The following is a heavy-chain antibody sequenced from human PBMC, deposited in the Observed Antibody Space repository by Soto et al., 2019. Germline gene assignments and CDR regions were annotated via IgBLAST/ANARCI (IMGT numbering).Heavy chain of an antibody. J-gene: IGHJ4*02. Sequence: DVQLVDSGGGLVHPGGSLRLSCAASGFTFSNFWMTWVRQAPGKGLEWVANIKEDGSRTYYVDSVKGRFTISRDNAENSLYLQLNSLRADDTAVYYCARAYEASSGWKFDYWGQGILVTVSS. CDR1: GFTFSNFW. CDR3: ARAYEASSGWKFDY. CDR2: IKEDGSRT. V-gene: IGHV3-7*03. D-gene: IGHD6-19*01.